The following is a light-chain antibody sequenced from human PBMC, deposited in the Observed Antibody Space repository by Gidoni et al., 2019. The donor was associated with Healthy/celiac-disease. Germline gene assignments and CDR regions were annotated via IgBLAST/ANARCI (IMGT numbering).Light chain of an antibody. CDR2: EDS. CDR1: ALPKKY. J-gene: IGLJ1*01. V-gene: IGLV3-10*01. CDR3: YSTDSSGNHPYV. Sequence: SYELTQPPSVSVSPGKTARITCSGYALPKKYAYWYQQKSGQAPVLVIYEDSKRPSGIPERFSGSSSGTMATLTISGAQVEDEADYYCYSTDSSGNHPYVFGTGTKVTVL.